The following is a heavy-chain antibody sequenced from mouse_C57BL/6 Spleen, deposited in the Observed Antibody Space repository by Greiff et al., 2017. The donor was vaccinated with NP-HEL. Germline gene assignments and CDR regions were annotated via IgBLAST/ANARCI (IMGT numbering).Heavy chain of an antibody. J-gene: IGHJ2*01. CDR1: GYTFTSYT. Sequence: VQLQQSGAELARPGASVKMSCKASGYTFTSYTMHWVKQRPGQGLEWIGYINPSSGYTKYNQKFKDKATLTADKSSSTAYMQLSSLTSEDSAVYYCARREPYYSNYDYWGQGTTLTVSS. CDR3: ARREPYYSNYDY. V-gene: IGHV1-4*01. D-gene: IGHD2-5*01. CDR2: INPSSGYT.